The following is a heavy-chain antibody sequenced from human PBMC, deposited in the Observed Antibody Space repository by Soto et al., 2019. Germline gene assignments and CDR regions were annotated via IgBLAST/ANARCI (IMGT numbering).Heavy chain of an antibody. CDR1: GFTFSSYA. J-gene: IGHJ3*01. CDR2: ISYDGSNK. Sequence: QVQLVDSGGGGFQPGRSLRLSCAASGFTFSSYAMHWVRQAPGKGLEWVAVISYDGSNKYYADSVKGRFTISRDNSKNTLYLQMNSLRAEDTAVYYCARLDTAMKQMAFDLWGQGTMVNVSS. V-gene: IGHV3-30-3*01. D-gene: IGHD5-18*01. CDR3: ARLDTAMKQMAFDL.